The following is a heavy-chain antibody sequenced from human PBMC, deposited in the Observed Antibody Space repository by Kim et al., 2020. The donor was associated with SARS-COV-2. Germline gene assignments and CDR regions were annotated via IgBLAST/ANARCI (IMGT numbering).Heavy chain of an antibody. D-gene: IGHD2-15*01. V-gene: IGHV3-23*01. CDR2: ISDSSGSI. CDR3: GKCSGGNCLDYYFDY. Sequence: GGSLRLSCAASGFTFSNHGMSWVRQAPGKGLEWVAVISDSSGSIYYVYSVKGRFTISRDNSKHMVYLQMNSLSVEDTAVYYCGKCSGGNCLDYYFDYWGQGTLVTVSS. J-gene: IGHJ4*02. CDR1: GFTFSNHG.